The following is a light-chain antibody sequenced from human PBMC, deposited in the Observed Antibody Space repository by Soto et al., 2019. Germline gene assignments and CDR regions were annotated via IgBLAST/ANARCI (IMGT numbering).Light chain of an antibody. CDR2: AAS. CDR3: QLYGGSHMFS. CDR1: QSISSSY. V-gene: IGKV3-20*01. J-gene: IGKJ2*01. Sequence: EIVLTQSPGTLSLSPGEGGTLSCRASQSISSSYLAWYQQKPGQSPRLLIYAASSRATGIPDRFSGSGSGTDFTLTTSRLEPEHFAVYYCQLYGGSHMFSFGQGTKLEIK.